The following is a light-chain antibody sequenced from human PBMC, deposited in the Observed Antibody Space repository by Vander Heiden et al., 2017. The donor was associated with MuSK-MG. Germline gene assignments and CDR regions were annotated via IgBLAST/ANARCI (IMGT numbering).Light chain of an antibody. J-gene: IGKJ4*01. CDR2: DAS. Sequence: EIVWTQCPTTLCLPPWERATLSCTASQTVSNYLAWYQHKPGQAPRLLIYDASTSVTGIPARFSGGGSGTAFTLIISSRVPEDFAVYYCHQRGGWPLTFGGGTKLEIK. CDR3: HQRGGWPLT. CDR1: QTVSNY. V-gene: IGKV3-11*01.